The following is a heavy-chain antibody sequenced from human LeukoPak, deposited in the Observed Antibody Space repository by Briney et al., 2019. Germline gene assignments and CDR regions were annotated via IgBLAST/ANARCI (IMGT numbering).Heavy chain of an antibody. D-gene: IGHD3-3*01. CDR2: INHSGST. CDR3: ARGRVTTPTIFGVVIPSYYFDY. J-gene: IGHJ4*02. V-gene: IGHV4-34*01. Sequence: SETLSLTCAVYGGSFSGYYWSWLRQPPGKGLEWIGEINHSGSTNYNPSLKSRVTISVDTSKNQFSLKLSSVTAADTAVYYCARGRVTTPTIFGVVIPSYYFDYWGQGTLVTVSS. CDR1: GGSFSGYY.